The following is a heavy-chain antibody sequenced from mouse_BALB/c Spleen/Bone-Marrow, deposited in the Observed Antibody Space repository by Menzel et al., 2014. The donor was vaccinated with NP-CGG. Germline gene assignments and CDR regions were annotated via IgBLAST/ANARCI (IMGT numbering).Heavy chain of an antibody. CDR1: GYTFTNYW. CDR2: IHPSTGYT. D-gene: IGHD1-1*02. Sequence: QVQLQQSGAELAKPGASVKMSCKASGYTFTNYWMHWVKQRPGQGLEWIGYIHPSTGYTEYNQKFKDKATLTSDKSSSTAYMQLSSLTSEDSAVYYCAGGRFAYWGQGTLVTVSA. CDR3: AGGRFAY. J-gene: IGHJ3*01. V-gene: IGHV1-7*01.